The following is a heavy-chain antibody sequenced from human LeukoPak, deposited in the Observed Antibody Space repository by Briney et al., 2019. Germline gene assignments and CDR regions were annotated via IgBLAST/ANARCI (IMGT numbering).Heavy chain of an antibody. CDR3: AREVYYYDSSGYYYKFDY. J-gene: IGHJ4*02. D-gene: IGHD3-22*01. CDR2: IYYSGST. V-gene: IGHV4-31*03. Sequence: PSETLSLTCTVSGGSISSCGYYWSWIRQHPGKGLEWIGYIYYSGSTYYNPSLKSRVTISVDTSKNQFSLKLSSVTAADTAVYYCAREVYYYDSSGYYYKFDYWGQGTLVTVSS. CDR1: GGSISSCGYY.